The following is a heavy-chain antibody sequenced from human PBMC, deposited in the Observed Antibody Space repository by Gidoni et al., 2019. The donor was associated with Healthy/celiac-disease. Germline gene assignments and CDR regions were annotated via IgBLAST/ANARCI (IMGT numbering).Heavy chain of an antibody. Sequence: EVQLVESGGGLVQPGRSLRLSCAASGFTFDDYAMHWVRQAPGKGLEWVSGISWNSGSIGYADAVKGRFTISRDNAKNSLYLQMNSLRAEDTALYYCAKDNGGGRSLNYVWGSYRYDYYGMDVWGQGTTVTVSS. CDR3: AKDNGGGRSLNYVWGSYRYDYYGMDV. J-gene: IGHJ6*02. CDR2: ISWNSGSI. D-gene: IGHD3-16*02. V-gene: IGHV3-9*01. CDR1: GFTFDDYA.